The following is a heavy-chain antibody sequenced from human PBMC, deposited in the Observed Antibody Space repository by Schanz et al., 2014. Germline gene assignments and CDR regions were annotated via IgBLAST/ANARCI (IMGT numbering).Heavy chain of an antibody. Sequence: VQLVESGGGVVQPGRSLTLSCAVSTSLFSRSVIHWVRQAPGKGLEWVAVMWNDGIKTHYADSGKGRFTISRDNSKNTVYLQMNSLRTDDTAMYYCAKVAPAATYLDSWGLGTLVTVSS. V-gene: IGHV3-30*04. CDR2: MWNDGIKT. CDR3: AKVAPAATYLDS. J-gene: IGHJ4*02. D-gene: IGHD2-2*01. CDR1: TSLFSRSV.